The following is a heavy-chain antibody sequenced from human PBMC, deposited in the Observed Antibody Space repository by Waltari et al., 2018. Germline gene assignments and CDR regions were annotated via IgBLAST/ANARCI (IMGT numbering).Heavy chain of an antibody. D-gene: IGHD3-22*01. CDR3: ARARYYESSGYYYFDY. J-gene: IGHJ4*02. CDR1: GFTFSSYS. V-gene: IGHV3-21*01. CDR2: ISSSSSYI. Sequence: VQLVESGGGLVKPGVSLRLSCAASGFTFSSYSMNWVLQAPGKGLEWVSSISSSSSYIYYADSVKGRFTISRDNAKNSLYLQMNSLRAEDTAVYYCARARYYESSGYYYFDYWGQGTLVTVSS.